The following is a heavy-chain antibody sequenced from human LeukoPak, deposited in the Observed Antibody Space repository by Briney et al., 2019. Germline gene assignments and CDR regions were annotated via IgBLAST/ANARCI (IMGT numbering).Heavy chain of an antibody. CDR2: IIPIFGTA. J-gene: IGHJ6*03. D-gene: IGHD3-22*01. V-gene: IGHV1-69*05. CDR1: GGTFSSYA. Sequence: ASVKVSCKASGGTFSSYAISWVRQAPGQGLEWMGGIIPIFGTANYAQKFQGRVTITTDESTSTAYMELSSLRSEDTAVYYCARSNSGYYLAYYYYYYMDVGGKGTTVTVSS. CDR3: ARSNSGYYLAYYYYYYMDV.